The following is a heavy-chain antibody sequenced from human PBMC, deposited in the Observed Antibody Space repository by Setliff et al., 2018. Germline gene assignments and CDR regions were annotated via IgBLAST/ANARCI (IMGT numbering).Heavy chain of an antibody. CDR3: VRDRTAYSYGLDV. D-gene: IGHD5-18*01. J-gene: IGHJ6*02. CDR2: IYHNGNT. V-gene: IGHV4-59*01. CDR1: GGSISPYF. Sequence: PSETLSLTCTVSGGSISPYFWSWIRQPPGKGLERIGYIYHNGNTNFNPSLKTRVTMSVDPSKNQFALNLRSVTAADTAVYYCVRDRTAYSYGLDVWAQGTTVTVSS.